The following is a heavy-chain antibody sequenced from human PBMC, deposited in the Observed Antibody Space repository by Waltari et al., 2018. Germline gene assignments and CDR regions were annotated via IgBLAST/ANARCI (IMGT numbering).Heavy chain of an antibody. D-gene: IGHD3-3*01. CDR1: GFTFDDYV. Sequence: EVQLVESGGGLVQPGRSLRLSCAASGFTFDDYVMHWVRQAPGKGLEWVSGISWNSGSIGYADSVKGRFTISRDNAKNSLYLQMNSLRAEDTALYYCAKDNGGQNYDFWSGYYIAYFDYWGQGTLVTVSS. CDR2: ISWNSGSI. CDR3: AKDNGGQNYDFWSGYYIAYFDY. J-gene: IGHJ4*02. V-gene: IGHV3-9*01.